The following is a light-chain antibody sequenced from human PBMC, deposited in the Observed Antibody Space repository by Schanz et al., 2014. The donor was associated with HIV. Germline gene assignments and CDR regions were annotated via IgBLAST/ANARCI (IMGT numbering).Light chain of an antibody. CDR3: HHYGGS. Sequence: EIVLTQSPGSLSLSPGDRATLSCRASQNINSNFLAWYQQTPGQAPRLLIYGASTRATGIPDRFSGSGSGTDFTLTISGLEPEDFAVYYCHHYGGSFGPGTTVDYK. J-gene: IGKJ3*01. CDR1: QNINSNF. V-gene: IGKV3-20*01. CDR2: GAS.